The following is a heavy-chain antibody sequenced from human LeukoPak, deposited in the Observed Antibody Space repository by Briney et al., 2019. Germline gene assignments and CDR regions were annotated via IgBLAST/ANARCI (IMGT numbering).Heavy chain of an antibody. CDR3: ARGQAPHLNCSSTSCPHSGVDY. V-gene: IGHV4/OR15-8*01. CDR1: GGSIDSTNW. CDR2: INHSGST. D-gene: IGHD2-2*01. J-gene: IGHJ4*02. Sequence: SETLSLTCDVSGGSIDSTNWWNWVRQPPGKGLEWIGEINHSGSTNYNPSLKSRVTISVDTSKNQFSLKLSSVTAADTAVYYCARGQAPHLNCSSTSCPHSGVDYWGQGTLVTVSS.